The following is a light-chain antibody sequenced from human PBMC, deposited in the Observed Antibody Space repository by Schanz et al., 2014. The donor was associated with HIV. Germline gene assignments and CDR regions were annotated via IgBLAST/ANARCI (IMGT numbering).Light chain of an antibody. J-gene: IGLJ3*02. CDR2: DVS. Sequence: QSALTQPASVSGSPGQSITISCTGTRNDVGTYNLVSWYQQHPGKAPKLMIYDVSNRPSGVSDRFSGSKSGNTASLTISGLQSEDEAYYYCNSCTSTNTLVFGGGTKLTVL. CDR3: NSCTSTNTLV. CDR1: RNDVGTYNL. V-gene: IGLV2-14*02.